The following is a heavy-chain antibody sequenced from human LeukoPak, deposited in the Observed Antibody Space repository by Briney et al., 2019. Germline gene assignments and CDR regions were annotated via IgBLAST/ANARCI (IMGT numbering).Heavy chain of an antibody. Sequence: GGSLRLSCAASGFTFRSYGMSWVRQAPGKGLEWVTTISSSGGSTYYADSVKGRFTISRDNSKNTLYLQMSSLRAEDTALYYCAKALGDGDYVQCFDYWGQGTLVTVSP. CDR2: ISSSGGST. V-gene: IGHV3-23*01. D-gene: IGHD4-17*01. J-gene: IGHJ4*02. CDR1: GFTFRSYG. CDR3: AKALGDGDYVQCFDY.